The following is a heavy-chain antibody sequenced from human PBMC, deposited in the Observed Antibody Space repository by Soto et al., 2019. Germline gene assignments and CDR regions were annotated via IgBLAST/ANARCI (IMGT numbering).Heavy chain of an antibody. J-gene: IGHJ4*02. D-gene: IGHD3-3*01. CDR3: SRDTFGGAYNFCH. Sequence: EVQLVESGGGLVQPGGSLRLSCAASGFSVSNSYMTWVRQAPGKGLEWVSNLYGGGDSFYSDPVKARFTISRDNSKNTLYLQMNSLRVEDTAVYYCSRDTFGGAYNFCHGGQGTLVTVSS. V-gene: IGHV3-66*01. CDR1: GFSVSNSY. CDR2: LYGGGDS.